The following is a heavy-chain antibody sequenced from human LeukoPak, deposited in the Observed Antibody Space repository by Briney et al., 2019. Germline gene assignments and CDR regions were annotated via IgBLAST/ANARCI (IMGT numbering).Heavy chain of an antibody. J-gene: IGHJ3*02. CDR1: CGSISSISFS. D-gene: IGHD1-14*01. CDR3: ARHPRSVLGTFDI. Sequence: SETLSLTCTVSCGSISSISFSWGWIRQPPGMALEWIGNIYFGGNTYYNPPLKSRVTISVDTSKNQFSLKLRSVTAADTAVYYCARHPRSVLGTFDIWGQGTMVTVSS. V-gene: IGHV4-39*01. CDR2: IYFGGNT.